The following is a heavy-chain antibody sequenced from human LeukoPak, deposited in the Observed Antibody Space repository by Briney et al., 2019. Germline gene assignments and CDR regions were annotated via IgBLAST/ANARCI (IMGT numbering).Heavy chain of an antibody. D-gene: IGHD6-19*01. CDR3: AEDTGKYSSGWTDY. CDR1: GFTFSSYG. V-gene: IGHV3-30*02. Sequence: GGSLRLSCAASGFTFSSYGMHWVRQAPGKGLEWVAFIRYDGSNKYYADSVKGRFTISRDNSKNTLYLQMNSLRAEDTAVYYCAEDTGKYSSGWTDYWGQGTLVTVSS. J-gene: IGHJ4*02. CDR2: IRYDGSNK.